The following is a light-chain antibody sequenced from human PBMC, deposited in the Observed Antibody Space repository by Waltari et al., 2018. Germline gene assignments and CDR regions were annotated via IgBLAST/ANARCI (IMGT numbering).Light chain of an antibody. Sequence: QSVLTQPPSVSAAPGQKVTISCSGSTSNIGNNYVSWYQQLPGAAPKVFIYGGEKRPSGIPARFSGSKSGTSASLGITGLQTGDEAAYYCGTWDNNLSALVFGGGTKLTVL. CDR1: TSNIGNNY. V-gene: IGLV1-51*02. CDR3: GTWDNNLSALV. CDR2: GGE. J-gene: IGLJ2*01.